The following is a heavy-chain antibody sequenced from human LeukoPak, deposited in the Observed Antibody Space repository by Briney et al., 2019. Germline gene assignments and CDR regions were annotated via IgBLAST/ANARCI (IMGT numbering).Heavy chain of an antibody. CDR3: AKLSSGNLYYFDY. D-gene: IGHD3-3*01. J-gene: IGHJ4*02. CDR1: GFTFSSCA. V-gene: IGHV3-30*04. CDR2: ISYDGSNK. Sequence: GGSLRLSCAASGFTFSSCAMHWVRQAPGKGLEWVAVISYDGSNKYYADSVKGRFTISRDNSKNTLYLQMNSLRAEDTAVYYCAKLSSGNLYYFDYWGQGTLVTVSS.